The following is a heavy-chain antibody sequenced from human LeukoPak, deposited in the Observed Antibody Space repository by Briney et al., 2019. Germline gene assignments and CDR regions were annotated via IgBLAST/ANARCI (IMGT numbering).Heavy chain of an antibody. CDR3: AKRSAQYYFDY. CDR2: ISGSGGST. Sequence: GGSLRLSCAASGFTFSSYGMSWVRQAPGRGLEWVSAISGSGGSTYYADSVKGRFTISRDNSKNTLYLQMNSLRAEDTAVYYCAKRSAQYYFDYWGQGTLVTVSS. J-gene: IGHJ4*02. V-gene: IGHV3-23*01. CDR1: GFTFSSYG.